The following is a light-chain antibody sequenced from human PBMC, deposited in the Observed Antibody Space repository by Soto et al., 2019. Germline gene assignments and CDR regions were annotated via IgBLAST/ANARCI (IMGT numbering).Light chain of an antibody. CDR3: QQRSNWPPWT. V-gene: IGKV3-11*01. CDR1: QSVSSY. J-gene: IGKJ1*01. CDR2: DAS. Sequence: EIVLTQSPATLSLSPGERATLSCRASQSVSSYLAWYQQKPGQAPRLLIYDASNRATGIPARFSGSWSGTDFTLTISSLEPEDFAVYYCQQRSNWPPWTFGQGPKVEIK.